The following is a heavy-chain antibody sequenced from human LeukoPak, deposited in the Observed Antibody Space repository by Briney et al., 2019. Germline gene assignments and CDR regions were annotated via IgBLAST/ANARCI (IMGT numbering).Heavy chain of an antibody. CDR2: IHFDGSTK. V-gene: IGHV3-30*02. Sequence: PGGSLRLSCAASGFTFSSYGMHWVRQAPGKGLEWVAFIHFDGSTKYSGDSVKGRFTISRDNSKNTLYLQMNSLRPEVTAVYYCAKDQCTRTSCDGYPGYWGQGSLVTVSS. CDR3: AKDQCTRTSCDGYPGY. J-gene: IGHJ4*02. CDR1: GFTFSSYG. D-gene: IGHD2-2*01.